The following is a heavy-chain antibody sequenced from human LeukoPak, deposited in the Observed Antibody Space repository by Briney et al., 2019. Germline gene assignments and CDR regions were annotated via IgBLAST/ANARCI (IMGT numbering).Heavy chain of an antibody. CDR1: GFTFSSYA. D-gene: IGHD3-22*01. CDR2: ISGSGGST. Sequence: GGSLRLSCAASGFTFSSYAMSWVGQAPGRGLKGVSAISGSGGSTYSADSVKGRFTISRDNSKNTLYLQMNSLRAEDTAVYYCAKGATYYYDSSGYFDYWGQGTLVTVSS. V-gene: IGHV3-23*01. J-gene: IGHJ4*02. CDR3: AKGATYYYDSSGYFDY.